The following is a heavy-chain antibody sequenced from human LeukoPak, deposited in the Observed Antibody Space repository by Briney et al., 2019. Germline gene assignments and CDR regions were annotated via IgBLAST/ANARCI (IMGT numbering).Heavy chain of an antibody. CDR2: INTNTGNP. Sequence: ASVKVSCKASGYTFTSYAMNWVRQAPGQGLEWMGWINTNTGNPTYAQGFTGRFVFSWDTSVSTAYLQISSLKAEDTAVYYCKTEVPAAIENWFDPWGQGTLVTVSS. D-gene: IGHD2-2*01. V-gene: IGHV7-4-1*02. J-gene: IGHJ5*02. CDR3: KTEVPAAIENWFDP. CDR1: GYTFTSYA.